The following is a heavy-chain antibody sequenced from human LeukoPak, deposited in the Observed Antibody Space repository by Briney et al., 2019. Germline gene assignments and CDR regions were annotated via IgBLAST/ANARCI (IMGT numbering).Heavy chain of an antibody. V-gene: IGHV3-74*03. CDR1: GFTFSSSW. J-gene: IGHJ6*02. D-gene: IGHD3-16*01. CDR2: INSDGSNT. CDR3: ARGGGLDV. Sequence: RPGGSLRLSCAASGFTFSSSWMHWVRQAPGKGLVWVSHINSDGSNTKYADSVKGRFTISRDNAKNSLYLQMSNLRAEDTAVYFCARGGGLDVWGQGATVTVSS.